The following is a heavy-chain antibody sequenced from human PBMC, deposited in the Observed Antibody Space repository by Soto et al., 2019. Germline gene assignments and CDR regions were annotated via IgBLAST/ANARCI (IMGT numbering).Heavy chain of an antibody. J-gene: IGHJ6*02. CDR2: IQSSGNT. CDR1: GGSITNYY. Sequence: QVQLQESGPGLVKPSETLSLICNVSGGSITNYYWNWIRQPAGRGLEWIGRIQSSGNTNYNPSLNSRVTMSIAPSKNQFSLKLSSVTAADTALYYCARGFIAMAGRYYYARDVWGQGTTVTVSS. V-gene: IGHV4-4*07. CDR3: ARGFIAMAGRYYYARDV. D-gene: IGHD6-19*01.